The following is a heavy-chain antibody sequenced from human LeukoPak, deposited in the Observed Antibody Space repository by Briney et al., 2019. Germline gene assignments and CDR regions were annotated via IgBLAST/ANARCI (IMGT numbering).Heavy chain of an antibody. D-gene: IGHD6-19*01. J-gene: IGHJ5*02. CDR3: ARDGLQWLIDP. CDR1: GGSISSSNYY. V-gene: IGHV4-39*07. CDR2: IYYSGST. Sequence: PSETLSLTCSVSGGSISSSNYYWGWIRQPPGKGLEWIGSIYYSGSTYYNPSLKSRVTISVDTSKNQFSLKLSSVTAADTAVYYCARDGLQWLIDPWGQGTLVTVSS.